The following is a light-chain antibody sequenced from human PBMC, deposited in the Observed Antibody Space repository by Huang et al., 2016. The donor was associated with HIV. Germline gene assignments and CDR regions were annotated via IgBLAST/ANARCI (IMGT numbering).Light chain of an antibody. V-gene: IGKV1-39*01. CDR1: QRIGGY. CDR3: QQSYSTPLT. CDR2: GTS. Sequence: DIQLTQSPSSLSASVGDRVTITCRASQRIGGYLNWYKQIPGKAPKLLIYGTSNLHSGVPSRFGGSGSGTHFTLTISSLQPADFATFYCQQSYSTPLTFGGGTKLEIK. J-gene: IGKJ4*01.